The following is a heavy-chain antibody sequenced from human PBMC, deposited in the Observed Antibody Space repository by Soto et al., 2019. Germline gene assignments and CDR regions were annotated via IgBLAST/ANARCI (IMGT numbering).Heavy chain of an antibody. V-gene: IGHV4-61*01. CDR1: GDSVGNGPYY. CDR3: ARVGSGCHSGGCYYYYGLGV. D-gene: IGHD1-26*01. J-gene: IGHJ6*02. Sequence: QVRLQESGPGLVKPSETLSLSCLVSGDSVGNGPYYWSWIRQSPGEGLEWIAYIYYSGSTNVNPSLESRVNISMDMSKSQFFLELRSVTAADAAVYFCARVGSGCHSGGCYYYYGLGVWGQGPTVAISS. CDR2: IYYSGST.